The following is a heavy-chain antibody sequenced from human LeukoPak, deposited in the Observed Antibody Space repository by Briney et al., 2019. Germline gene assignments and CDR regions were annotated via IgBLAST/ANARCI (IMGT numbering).Heavy chain of an antibody. CDR2: ISWDGGST. D-gene: IGHD2-2*01. V-gene: IGHV3-43D*04. CDR1: GFTFDDYA. Sequence: GGSLRLXCAASGFTFDDYAMHWARQAPGEGLERVSLISWDGGSTYYADSVKGRFTISRDNSKNSLYLQMNSLRAEDTALYYCAKDQRPGLYCSSTSCYSPSVFDYWGQGTLVTVSS. CDR3: AKDQRPGLYCSSTSCYSPSVFDY. J-gene: IGHJ4*02.